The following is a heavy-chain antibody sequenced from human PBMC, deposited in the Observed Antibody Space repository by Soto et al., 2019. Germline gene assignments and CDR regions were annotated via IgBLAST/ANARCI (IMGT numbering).Heavy chain of an antibody. J-gene: IGHJ4*02. Sequence: PGGSLRLSCSASGFTLSNDLVHWVRQSPGKGLVWVSRISADGSDTAYADSVKGRFTISRDNSKNTLYLQMNSLRAEDTAVYYCASYDYDSSGYYWGQGTLVTVSS. CDR1: GFTLSNDL. D-gene: IGHD3-22*01. CDR2: ISADGSDT. CDR3: ASYDYDSSGYY. V-gene: IGHV3-74*01.